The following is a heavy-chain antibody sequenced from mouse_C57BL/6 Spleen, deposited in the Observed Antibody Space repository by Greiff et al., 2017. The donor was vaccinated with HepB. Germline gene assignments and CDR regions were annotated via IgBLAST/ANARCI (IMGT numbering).Heavy chain of an antibody. J-gene: IGHJ3*01. Sequence: VKLQQPGAELVRPGSSVKLSCKASGYTFTSYWMHWVKQRPIQGLEWIGNIDPSDSETHYNQKFKDKATLTVDKSSSTAYMQLSSLTSEDSAVYYCARKGNDYDGAWFAYWGQGTLVTVSA. CDR1: GYTFTSYW. D-gene: IGHD2-4*01. V-gene: IGHV1-52*01. CDR3: ARKGNDYDGAWFAY. CDR2: IDPSDSET.